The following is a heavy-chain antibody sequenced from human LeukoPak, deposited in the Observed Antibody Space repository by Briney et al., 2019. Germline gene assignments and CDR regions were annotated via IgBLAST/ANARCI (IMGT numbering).Heavy chain of an antibody. V-gene: IGHV4-59*08. Sequence: SETLSLTCTVSGGSTSSYYWSWIRQPPGKGLEWIGYIYYSGSTNYNPSLKSRVTISVDTSKNQFSLKLSSVTAADTAVYFCARVDKHCSGEICYSGWFDPWGQGTLVTVSS. CDR3: ARVDKHCSGEICYSGWFDP. J-gene: IGHJ5*02. D-gene: IGHD2-15*01. CDR1: GGSTSSYY. CDR2: IYYSGST.